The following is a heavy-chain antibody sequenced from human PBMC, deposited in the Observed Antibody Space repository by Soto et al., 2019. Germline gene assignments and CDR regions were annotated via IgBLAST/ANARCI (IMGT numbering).Heavy chain of an antibody. Sequence: QMQLVQSGPEVKKPGTSVKISCKSSGFPFTSSSVQRVRQARGQRLEWIGWIVFGSGNTAYSQKFQERVTFNRDMSTGTAYMEVNSLRSEDTAVYYCAADRGYLWGQGTLVTVSS. D-gene: IGHD3-10*01. CDR2: IVFGSGNT. J-gene: IGHJ5*02. CDR3: AADRGYL. V-gene: IGHV1-58*01. CDR1: GFPFTSSS.